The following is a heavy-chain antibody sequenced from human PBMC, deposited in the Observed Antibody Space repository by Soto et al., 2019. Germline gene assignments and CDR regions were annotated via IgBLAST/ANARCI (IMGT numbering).Heavy chain of an antibody. CDR3: ARGTAGPKHPSFDY. CDR1: GFTFSSYA. J-gene: IGHJ4*02. D-gene: IGHD6-13*01. V-gene: IGHV3-30-3*01. CDR2: ISYDGSNK. Sequence: PGGSMTLSCAAAGFTFSSYAMHSVLQAPGKGLEWVAVISYDGSNKSSADSVTGRFTISRDNSTNTLYLQMNSLRAEDTAMYYCARGTAGPKHPSFDYWGQGTLVTVSS.